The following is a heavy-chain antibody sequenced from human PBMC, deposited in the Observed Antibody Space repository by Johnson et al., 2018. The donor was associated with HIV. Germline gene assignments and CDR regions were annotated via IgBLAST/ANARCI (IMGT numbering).Heavy chain of an antibody. Sequence: VQLVESGGGLVKPGGSLRLSCAASGFTFSNAWMSWVRQAPGKGLEWVGRIKSKTEGGTTDYAAPGKGRFTIPRDDSKNTLYLQMNSQKTEDTAVYYCTTWPYYYDTSEDAFDIWGQGTMVTVSS. J-gene: IGHJ3*02. V-gene: IGHV3-15*01. CDR3: TTWPYYYDTSEDAFDI. CDR2: IKSKTEGGTT. D-gene: IGHD3-22*01. CDR1: GFTFSNAW.